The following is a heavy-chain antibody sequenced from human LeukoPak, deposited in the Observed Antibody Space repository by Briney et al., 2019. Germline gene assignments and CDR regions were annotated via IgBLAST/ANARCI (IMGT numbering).Heavy chain of an antibody. CDR2: ISAYNGNT. Sequence: ASVKVSCKASGYTFTSYGISWVRQAPGQGLEWMGWISAYNGNTNYAQKLQGRVTMTTDTSTSTAYMELRSLRSDDTAVYYCARDNPPDEYSGCGEFDYWGQGTLVTVSS. CDR1: GYTFTSYG. CDR3: ARDNPPDEYSGCGEFDY. V-gene: IGHV1-18*04. J-gene: IGHJ4*02. D-gene: IGHD5-12*01.